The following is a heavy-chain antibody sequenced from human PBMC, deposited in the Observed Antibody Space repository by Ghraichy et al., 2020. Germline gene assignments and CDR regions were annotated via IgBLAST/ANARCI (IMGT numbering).Heavy chain of an antibody. Sequence: CKASGYTFTGYYIHWVRQAPGQGPEWMGQINPNSGGTNYAQKFQGRVTMTRDTSISTAYMELTSLRSDDTAIYYCARVGSGSYSPFDYWGQGTLVTVSS. D-gene: IGHD1-26*01. CDR2: INPNSGGT. CDR3: ARVGSGSYSPFDY. J-gene: IGHJ4*02. CDR1: GYTFTGYY. V-gene: IGHV1-2*06.